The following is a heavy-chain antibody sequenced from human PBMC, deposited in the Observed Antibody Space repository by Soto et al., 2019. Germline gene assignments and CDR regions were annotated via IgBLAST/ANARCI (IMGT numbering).Heavy chain of an antibody. V-gene: IGHV3-23*01. Sequence: EVQLLESGGGLVQPGGSLRLSCAASGFTFSSYAMSWVRQAPGKGLEWVSAISGSGGSTYYADSVKGRFTISRDNSKNTLYLQMINLRAEDTAAYYSASYCPSGRYEKCAYYYGMDVWGQGTTVTVSS. CDR3: ASYCPSGRYEKCAYYYGMDV. CDR2: ISGSGGST. CDR1: GFTFSSYA. J-gene: IGHJ6*02. D-gene: IGHD3-10*01.